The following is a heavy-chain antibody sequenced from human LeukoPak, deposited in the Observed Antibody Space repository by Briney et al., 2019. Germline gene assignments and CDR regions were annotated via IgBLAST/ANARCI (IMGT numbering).Heavy chain of an antibody. J-gene: IGHJ4*02. CDR2: ISGSGRDT. V-gene: IGHV3-23*01. D-gene: IGHD6-19*01. CDR1: GFTLSSYA. Sequence: GGSLRLSCAASGFTLSSYAMSWVRQAPGKGLEWVSGISGSGRDTYYADSVKGRFTISRDNSKNTLYLQMTNLRAEDTAVYYCAKRMYVGGAVAGYFDYWGQGTLVTVSS. CDR3: AKRMYVGGAVAGYFDY.